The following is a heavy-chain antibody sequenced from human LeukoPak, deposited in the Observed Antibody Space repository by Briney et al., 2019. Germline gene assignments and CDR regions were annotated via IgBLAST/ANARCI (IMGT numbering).Heavy chain of an antibody. CDR2: INTNTGNP. D-gene: IGHD6-19*01. J-gene: IGHJ2*01. CDR1: GYTFTSYA. Sequence: ASVKVSCKASGYTFTSYAMNWVRQAPGQGLEWMGWINTNTGNPTYAQGFTGRFVFSLDTSVSTAYLQISSLKAEDTAVYYCAQEGSSDSIGYFDLWGRGTLVTVSS. CDR3: AQEGSSDSIGYFDL. V-gene: IGHV7-4-1*02.